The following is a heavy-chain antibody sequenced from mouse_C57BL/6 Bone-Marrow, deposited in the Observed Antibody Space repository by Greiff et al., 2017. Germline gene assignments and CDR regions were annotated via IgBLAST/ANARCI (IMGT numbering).Heavy chain of an antibody. J-gene: IGHJ2*01. V-gene: IGHV5-4*01. D-gene: IGHD1-1*01. CDR2: ISDGGSYT. CDR3: AREITTVLGDY. Sequence: EVQLVESGGGSVKPGGSLKLSCAASGFTFSSYAMSWVRQTPEKRLEWVATISDGGSYTYYPDNVKGRFTISRDNAKNNLYLQMSHLKSEDTAMYYCAREITTVLGDYWGQGTTLTVSS. CDR1: GFTFSSYA.